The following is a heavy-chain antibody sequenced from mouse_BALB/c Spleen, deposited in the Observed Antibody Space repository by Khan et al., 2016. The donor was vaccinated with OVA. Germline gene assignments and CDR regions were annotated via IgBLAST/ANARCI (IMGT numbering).Heavy chain of an antibody. V-gene: IGHV1-9*01. CDR2: ILPRSGST. D-gene: IGHD3-1*01. Sequence: QVRLQQSGAELMKPGASVKISCKASGYTFSTYWIEWVKQRPGHGLEWIGEILPRSGSTNYNEKFKGKATFTADTYSKTAYMQLSSLTSEDSAVYYCASTARAYYYAMDYWGQGTAVTVSS. CDR3: ASTARAYYYAMDY. CDR1: GYTFSTYW. J-gene: IGHJ4*01.